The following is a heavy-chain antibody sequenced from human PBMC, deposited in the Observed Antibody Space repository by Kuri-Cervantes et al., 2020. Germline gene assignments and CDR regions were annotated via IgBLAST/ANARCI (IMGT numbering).Heavy chain of an antibody. J-gene: IGHJ4*02. CDR2: ISYDGSNK. Sequence: GESLKISCAVSGFTFSSYGMHWVRQAPGKGLEWVAVISYDGSNKYYADSVKGRFTISRDNSKNYLYLQMNSLTADDTALYYCAKDSGSSGYFAESDYWGQGTLVTVSS. CDR3: AKDSGSSGYFAESDY. CDR1: GFTFSSYG. D-gene: IGHD3-22*01. V-gene: IGHV3-30*18.